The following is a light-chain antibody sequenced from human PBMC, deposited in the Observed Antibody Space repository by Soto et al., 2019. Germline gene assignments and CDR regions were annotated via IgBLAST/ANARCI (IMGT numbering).Light chain of an antibody. Sequence: EIVLTQSPGTLSLSPGERATLSCRTSQSVSSNYLAWYQQKPGQAPRLLIYGASSRATGIPDRFSGSGSGTDFTLTISRLEPEDFAVYYCQQYGSSGRTFGQGIKVDIK. CDR3: QQYGSSGRT. CDR1: QSVSSNY. V-gene: IGKV3-20*01. CDR2: GAS. J-gene: IGKJ1*01.